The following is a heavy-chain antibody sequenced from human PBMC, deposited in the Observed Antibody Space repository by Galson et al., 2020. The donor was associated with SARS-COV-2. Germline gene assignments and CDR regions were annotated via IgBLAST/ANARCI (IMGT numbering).Heavy chain of an antibody. J-gene: IGHJ6*02. CDR1: GYTFTSYG. V-gene: IGHV1-18*04. D-gene: IGHD6-13*01. CDR3: AREQVYSSSWYTDPRYYYYGMDV. CDR2: ISAYNGNT. Sequence: ASVKVSCKASGYTFTSYGISWVRQAPGQGLEWMGWISAYNGNTNYAQKLQGRVTMTTDTSTSTAYMELRSLRSDDTAVYYCAREQVYSSSWYTDPRYYYYGMDVWGQGTTVTVSS.